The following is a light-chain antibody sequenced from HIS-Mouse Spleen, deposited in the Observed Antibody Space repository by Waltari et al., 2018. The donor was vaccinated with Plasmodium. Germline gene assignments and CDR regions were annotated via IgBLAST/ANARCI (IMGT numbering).Light chain of an antibody. CDR3: SSYAGSNNLV. CDR2: EVR. V-gene: IGLV2-8*01. Sequence: QSALTQPPSASGSPGQSVTISCTGTSSDVGGYNYVSWYQQHPGKAPKLMFYEVRKRPSGGPDRFSGSKSGNTASLTVSGLQAEDEADYYCSSYAGSNNLVFGGGTKLTVL. J-gene: IGLJ2*01. CDR1: SSDVGGYNY.